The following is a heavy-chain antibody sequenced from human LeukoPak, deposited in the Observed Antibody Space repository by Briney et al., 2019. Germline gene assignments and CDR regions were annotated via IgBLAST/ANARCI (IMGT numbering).Heavy chain of an antibody. Sequence: GGSLTLSCAASGLPFRSYPMHGARHAPGKALEGVAVISYDGSNKYYADSVKGRFTISRDNSKNTLYLQMNSLRAEDTAEYYCARDDSGYDYLFGYWGQGTLVTVSS. V-gene: IGHV3-30*17. CDR2: ISYDGSNK. D-gene: IGHD5-12*01. J-gene: IGHJ4*02. CDR3: ARDDSGYDYLFGY. CDR1: GLPFRSYP.